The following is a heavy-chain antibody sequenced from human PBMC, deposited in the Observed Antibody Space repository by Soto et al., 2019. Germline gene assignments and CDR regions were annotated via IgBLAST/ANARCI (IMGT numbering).Heavy chain of an antibody. Sequence: GGSLRLSCAASGFTFSSYGMNWVRQAPGKGLEWVSSISSSSSYIYYADSVKGRFTISRDNAKNSLYLQMNSLRAEDTAVYYCARVGGHYYYYGMDVWGQGTTVTV. CDR3: ARVGGHYYYYGMDV. CDR2: ISSSSSYI. CDR1: GFTFSSYG. V-gene: IGHV3-21*04. J-gene: IGHJ6*02.